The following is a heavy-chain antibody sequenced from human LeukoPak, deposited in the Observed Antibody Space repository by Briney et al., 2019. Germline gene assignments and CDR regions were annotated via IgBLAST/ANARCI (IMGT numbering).Heavy chain of an antibody. J-gene: IGHJ3*02. CDR2: INPNSGGT. V-gene: IGHV1-2*02. CDR1: GCTFTGYY. D-gene: IGHD4-17*01. CDR3: ARVREDYGDYPLEGAFDI. Sequence: GASVKVSCKASGCTFTGYYLHWVRQAPGQGLEWMGWINPNSGGTNYAQKFQGRVTMTRDTSISTGYMELSRLRSDDTAVYYCARVREDYGDYPLEGAFDIWGQGTMVTVSS.